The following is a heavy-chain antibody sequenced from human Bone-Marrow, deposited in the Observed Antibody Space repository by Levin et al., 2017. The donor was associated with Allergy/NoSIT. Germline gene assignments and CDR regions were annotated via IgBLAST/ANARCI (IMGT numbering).Heavy chain of an antibody. V-gene: IGHV3-66*01. CDR1: GFTVSNNY. CDR2: IYSGGTT. Sequence: GGSLRLSCVASGFTVSNNYMTWVRQAPGKGLEWVSLIYSGGTTLYADSVKGRFTISRDSSKNTMYLQMNSLRAEDTAVYYCARNPGANDWCWGQGTLVTVSS. J-gene: IGHJ4*02. D-gene: IGHD3-9*01. CDR3: ARNPGANDWC.